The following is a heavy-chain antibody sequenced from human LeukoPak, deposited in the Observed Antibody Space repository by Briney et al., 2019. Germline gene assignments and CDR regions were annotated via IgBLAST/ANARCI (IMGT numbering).Heavy chain of an antibody. CDR3: ARDGKYYFDY. Sequence: ASVKVSCKASGYTFTSYDINWVRQATGQGLEWMGWMNPNSGNTNYAQKLQGRVTMTTDTSTSTAYMELRSLRSDDTAVYYCARDGKYYFDYWGQGTLVTVSS. CDR1: GYTFTSYD. J-gene: IGHJ4*02. V-gene: IGHV1-18*01. CDR2: MNPNSGNT.